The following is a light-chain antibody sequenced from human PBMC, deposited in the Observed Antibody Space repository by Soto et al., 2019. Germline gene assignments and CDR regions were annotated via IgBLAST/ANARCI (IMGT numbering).Light chain of an antibody. CDR2: SSH. CDR1: SSNLGDYH. Sequence: QSVLTQPPSASGTPGQRVTISCSGSSSNLGDYHVHWYQQLPGAAPKVLIHSSHQRPSGVPDRFSGSKSGTSASLAISGLQSEDEADYYCAAWDDSLNGVVFCGGTKLTVL. V-gene: IGLV1-44*01. CDR3: AAWDDSLNGVV. J-gene: IGLJ2*01.